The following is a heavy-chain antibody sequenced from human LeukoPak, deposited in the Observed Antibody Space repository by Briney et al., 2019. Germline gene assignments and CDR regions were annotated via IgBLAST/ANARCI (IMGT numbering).Heavy chain of an antibody. D-gene: IGHD6-19*01. V-gene: IGHV3-48*01. CDR2: FSDSRSTI. Sequence: PGGSLRLSCAASGFTFSTYGMNWDRQAPGKGLEWVSYFSDSRSTIYYADSVKGRFTISRDNAQNSLYLQMNSLRAEDTAVYYCARRHGSGWFYLDYWGQGTLVTVSS. CDR1: GFTFSTYG. CDR3: ARRHGSGWFYLDY. J-gene: IGHJ4*02.